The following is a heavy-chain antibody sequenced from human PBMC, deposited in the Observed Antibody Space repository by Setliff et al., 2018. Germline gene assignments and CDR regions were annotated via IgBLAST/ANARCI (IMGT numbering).Heavy chain of an antibody. D-gene: IGHD3-10*01. Sequence: PSETLSLTCTVSGDSISSGNYYWSWIRHHPGKGLEWIAYIHSNGNTYYNPSLKSRVTISMDTSKNQFSLKLTSVSAADTAIYYCARGSEFYYGSGTIDLWGQGTLVTVSS. V-gene: IGHV4-31*03. J-gene: IGHJ5*02. CDR3: ARGSEFYYGSGTIDL. CDR1: GDSISSGNYY. CDR2: IHSNGNT.